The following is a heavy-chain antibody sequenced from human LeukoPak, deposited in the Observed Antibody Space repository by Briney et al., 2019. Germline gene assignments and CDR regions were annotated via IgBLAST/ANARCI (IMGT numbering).Heavy chain of an antibody. CDR3: AVTGHYYYGMDV. D-gene: IGHD1-14*01. Sequence: ASVKVSCKVSGYTLTELSMHWVRQAPGKGLEWMGGFDPEDGETIYAQKFQGRVTMTEDTSTDTAYMELSSLRPEDTAVYYCAVTGHYYYGMDVWGQGTTVTVSS. J-gene: IGHJ6*02. CDR2: FDPEDGET. V-gene: IGHV1-24*01. CDR1: GYTLTELS.